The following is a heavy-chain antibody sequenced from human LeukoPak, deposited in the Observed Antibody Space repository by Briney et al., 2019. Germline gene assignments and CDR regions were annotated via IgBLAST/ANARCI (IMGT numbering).Heavy chain of an antibody. D-gene: IGHD3-10*01. CDR2: IRSKAYGGTT. V-gene: IGHV3-49*04. CDR1: GFTFGDYA. Sequence: GGSLRLSCTAPGFTFGDYAMSWVRQAPGKGLEWVGFIRSKAYGGTTEYAASVKGRFTISRDDSKSIAYLQMNSLKTEATAVYYCTRAARGGEYFDYWGQGTLVTVSS. J-gene: IGHJ4*02. CDR3: TRAARGGEYFDY.